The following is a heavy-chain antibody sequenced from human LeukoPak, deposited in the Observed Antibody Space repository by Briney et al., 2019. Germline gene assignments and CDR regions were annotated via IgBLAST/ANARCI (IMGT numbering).Heavy chain of an antibody. J-gene: IGHJ6*03. V-gene: IGHV3-66*03. CDR2: IYSDNT. D-gene: IGHD3-9*01. CDR1: GVTVSSNS. CDR3: AKGGERYYDILTGYYYYYYYMDV. Sequence: QTGGSLRLSCTVSGVTVSSNSMSWVRQAPGKGLEWVSFIYSDNTHYSDSVKGRFTISRDNSKNTLYLQMNSLRAEDTAVYYCAKGGERYYDILTGYYYYYYYMDVWGKGTTVTISS.